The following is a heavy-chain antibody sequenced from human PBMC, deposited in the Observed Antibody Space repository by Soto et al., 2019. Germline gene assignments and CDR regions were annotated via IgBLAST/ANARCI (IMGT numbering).Heavy chain of an antibody. V-gene: IGHV3-30*18. CDR1: GFTFSSYG. CDR3: AKATIFDNYYGMDV. Sequence: GGSLRLSCAASGFTFSSYGMHWVRQAPGKGLEWVAVISYDGSNKYYADSVKGRFTISRDNSKNTLYLQMNSLRAEDTAVYYCAKATIFDNYYGMDVWGQGTTVTVCS. CDR2: ISYDGSNK. J-gene: IGHJ6*01. D-gene: IGHD3-3*01.